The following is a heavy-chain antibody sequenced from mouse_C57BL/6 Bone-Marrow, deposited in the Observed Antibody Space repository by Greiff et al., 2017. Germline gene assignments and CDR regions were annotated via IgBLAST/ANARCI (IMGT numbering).Heavy chain of an antibody. D-gene: IGHD4-1*01. V-gene: IGHV5-4*01. CDR1: GFTFSSYA. J-gene: IGHJ3*01. CDR3: AREGTNSAWFAY. CDR2: ISDGGSYT. Sequence: EVKVEESGGGLVKPGGSLKLSCAASGFTFSSYAMSWVRQTPEKRLEWVATISDGGSYTYYPDNVKGRFTISRDNAKNNLYLQMSHLKSEDTAMYYCAREGTNSAWFAYWGQGTLVTVSA.